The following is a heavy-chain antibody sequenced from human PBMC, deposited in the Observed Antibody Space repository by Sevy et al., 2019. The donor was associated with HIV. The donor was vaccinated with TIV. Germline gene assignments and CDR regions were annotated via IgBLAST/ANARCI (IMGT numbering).Heavy chain of an antibody. CDR2: ISKHSNYI. CDR3: ARSTYYCSSGTFRESDF. V-gene: IGHV3-21*01. Sequence: GGSLRLSCAASGFTFTSYSMTWFRQAPGRGLEWVSSISKHSNYIYYASSVEGRFTISRDNAQDSLYLQMTSLRAEDTGLYYCARSTYYCSSGTFRESDFWGQGTLVTVSS. CDR1: GFTFTSYS. J-gene: IGHJ4*02. D-gene: IGHD3-10*01.